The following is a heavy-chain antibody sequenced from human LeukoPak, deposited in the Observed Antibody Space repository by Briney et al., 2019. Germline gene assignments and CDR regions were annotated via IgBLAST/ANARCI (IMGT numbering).Heavy chain of an antibody. V-gene: IGHV1-2*02. D-gene: IGHD5-18*01. CDR2: INPNSGGT. J-gene: IGHJ4*02. Sequence: ASVKVSCKASGYTFTGYYMHWVRQAPGQGLEWMGWINPNSGGTNYAQEFQGRVTITRDTSASTAYMELSSLRSEDMAVYYCARGGPDTAMVTFDYWGQGTLVTVSS. CDR1: GYTFTGYY. CDR3: ARGGPDTAMVTFDY.